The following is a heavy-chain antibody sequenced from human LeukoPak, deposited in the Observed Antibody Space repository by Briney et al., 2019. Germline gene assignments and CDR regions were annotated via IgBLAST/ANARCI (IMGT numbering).Heavy chain of an antibody. CDR1: GFTFSSYG. J-gene: IGHJ4*02. Sequence: GGSLRLSCAASGFTFSSYGMHWVRQAPGKGLEWVAVIWYDGSNKYYADSVKGRFTISRDNSKNTLYLQMYSLRAEDTAVYYCARVYCSSTSCYIDYRGQGTLVTVSS. CDR2: IWYDGSNK. D-gene: IGHD2-2*02. CDR3: ARVYCSSTSCYIDY. V-gene: IGHV3-33*01.